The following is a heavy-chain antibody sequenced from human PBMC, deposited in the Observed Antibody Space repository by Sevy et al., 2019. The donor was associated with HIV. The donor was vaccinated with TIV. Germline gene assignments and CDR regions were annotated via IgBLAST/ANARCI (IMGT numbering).Heavy chain of an antibody. J-gene: IGHJ5*02. D-gene: IGHD3-10*01. CDR1: GFTFTNYA. Sequence: GGFLRLSCAASGFTFTNYAMSWVRQAPGEGLKWVSSISSSGSGTYYADSVKGRFTISRDSSNNALYLQMDSLRAEDTAVYYCAKDFGHLSNWFDPWGQGTPVTVSS. CDR2: ISSSGSGT. CDR3: AKDFGHLSNWFDP. V-gene: IGHV3-23*01.